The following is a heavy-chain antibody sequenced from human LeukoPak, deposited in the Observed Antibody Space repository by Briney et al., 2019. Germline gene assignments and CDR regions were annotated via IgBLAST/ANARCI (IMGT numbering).Heavy chain of an antibody. Sequence: GGSLRLSCAASGFTFWSYGMHWVRQAPGKGLEWVAVISYDGSNKYYADSVKGRFTISRDNSKNTLYLQMNSLRAEDTAVYYCAKDSSGWYSFEDYWGQGTLVTVSS. J-gene: IGHJ4*02. CDR1: GFTFWSYG. CDR3: AKDSSGWYSFEDY. CDR2: ISYDGSNK. D-gene: IGHD6-19*01. V-gene: IGHV3-30*18.